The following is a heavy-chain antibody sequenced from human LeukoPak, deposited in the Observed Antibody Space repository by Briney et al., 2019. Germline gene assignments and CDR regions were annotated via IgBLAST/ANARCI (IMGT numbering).Heavy chain of an antibody. D-gene: IGHD3-22*01. CDR2: IDWDDDK. CDR3: ARTHYYDSSGYSLDY. V-gene: IGHV2-70*11. J-gene: IGHJ4*02. Sequence: SGPALVKPTQTLTLTCTFSGFSLSTSGMCVSWIRQPPGKALEWLARIDWDDDKYYSTSLKTRLTISKDTSKNQVVLTMTNMDPVDTATYYCARTHYYDSSGYSLDYWGQGTLVTVSS. CDR1: GFSLSTSGMC.